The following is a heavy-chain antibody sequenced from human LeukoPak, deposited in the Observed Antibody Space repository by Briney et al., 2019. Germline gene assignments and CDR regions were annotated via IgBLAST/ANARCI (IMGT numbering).Heavy chain of an antibody. CDR2: ISTSGGTT. CDR1: GFTFSNAW. CDR3: AGAGFDY. D-gene: IGHD4/OR15-4a*01. V-gene: IGHV3-11*04. J-gene: IGHJ4*02. Sequence: GGSLRLSCAASGFTFSNAWMSWVRQAPGKGLEWVSHISTSGGTTYYADSVKGRFTISRDNAKNSLYLQMNSLRPEDTAVYYCAGAGFDYWGQGTLVTVSS.